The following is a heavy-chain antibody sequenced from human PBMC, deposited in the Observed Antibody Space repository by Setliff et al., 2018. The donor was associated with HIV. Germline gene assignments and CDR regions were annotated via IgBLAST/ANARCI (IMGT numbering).Heavy chain of an antibody. V-gene: IGHV3-74*01. Sequence: PGGSLRLSCAASGFTFNTYWTHWVRQAPGKGLVWVSHSNSDGSSTTYADSVKGRFTISRDNAKNTLYLQMNSLRAEDTAVYFCARELPGPPGALDIWGHGTMVTVSS. CDR3: ARELPGPPGALDI. D-gene: IGHD7-27*01. J-gene: IGHJ3*02. CDR2: SNSDGSST. CDR1: GFTFNTYW.